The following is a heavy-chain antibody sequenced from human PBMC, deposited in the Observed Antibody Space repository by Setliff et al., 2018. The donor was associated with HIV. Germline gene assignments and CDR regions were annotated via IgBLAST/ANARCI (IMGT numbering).Heavy chain of an antibody. CDR1: GGSITDYY. J-gene: IGHJ4*02. CDR3: ARDFVYGYDF. CDR2: VYSSGST. Sequence: LSLTCTVSGGSITDYYWTWIRQPAGKGLEWIGRVYSSGSTNCNPSLKSRVTMSVDTSTKQFSLKLSSVTAADTAVYYCARDFVYGYDFWGQGTLVTVSS. V-gene: IGHV4-4*07. D-gene: IGHD5-18*01.